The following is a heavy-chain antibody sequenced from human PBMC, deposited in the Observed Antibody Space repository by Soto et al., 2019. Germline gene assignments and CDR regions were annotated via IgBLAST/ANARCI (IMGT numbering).Heavy chain of an antibody. D-gene: IGHD6-13*01. V-gene: IGHV3-33*01. CDR1: GFTFSSYG. CDR3: ARGGSSNQRVWFDP. CDR2: IWYDGSNK. Sequence: ESGGGVVQPGRSLRLSCAASGFTFSSYGMHWVRQAPGKGLEWVVVIWYDGSNKYYADSVKGRFTISRDNSKNTLYLQMNSLRAEDTAVYYCARGGSSNQRVWFDPWGQGTLVTVSS. J-gene: IGHJ5*02.